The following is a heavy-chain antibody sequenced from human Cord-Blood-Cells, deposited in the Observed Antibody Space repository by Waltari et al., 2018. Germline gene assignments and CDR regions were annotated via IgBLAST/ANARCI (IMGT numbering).Heavy chain of an antibody. CDR2: INPNSGGT. CDR3: ARDLCPPVYSSGVNYYYYGMDV. CDR1: GYTFTGYY. Sequence: QVQLVQSGAEVKKPGASVKVSCKASGYTFTGYYMHWVRQAPGQGLEWRGWINPNSGGTNYAQKFQGWVTMTRDTTISTAYMXLXRLRSDDTAVYYCARDLCPPVYSSGVNYYYYGMDVWGQGTTVTVSS. V-gene: IGHV1-2*04. J-gene: IGHJ6*02. D-gene: IGHD6-19*01.